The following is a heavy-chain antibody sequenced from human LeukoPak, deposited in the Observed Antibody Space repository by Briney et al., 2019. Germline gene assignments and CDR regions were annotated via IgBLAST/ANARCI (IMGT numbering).Heavy chain of an antibody. CDR3: ARGLYYYGSGRYDY. CDR1: GGSISSGDYY. J-gene: IGHJ4*02. V-gene: IGHV4-30-4*08. D-gene: IGHD3-10*01. CDR2: IYYSGST. Sequence: SETLSLTCTVSGGSISSGDYYWSWIRQPPGKGLEWIGYIYYSGSTYYNPSLKSRVTISVDTSKNQFSLKLSSVTAADTAVYHCARGLYYYGSGRYDYWGQGTLVTVSS.